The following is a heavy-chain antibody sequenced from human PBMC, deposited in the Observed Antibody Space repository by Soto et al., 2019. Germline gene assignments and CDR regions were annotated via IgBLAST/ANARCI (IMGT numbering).Heavy chain of an antibody. D-gene: IGHD3-22*01. CDR1: GFTFSSYA. CDR3: AKEPQMRFDSSGYYYDDAFDI. Sequence: HPGGSLRLSCAASGFTFSSYAMSWVRQAPGKGLEWVSAISGSGGSTYYADSVKGRFTISRDNSKNTLYLQMNSLRAEDTAVYYCAKEPQMRFDSSGYYYDDAFDIWGQGTMVTVSS. V-gene: IGHV3-23*01. J-gene: IGHJ3*02. CDR2: ISGSGGST.